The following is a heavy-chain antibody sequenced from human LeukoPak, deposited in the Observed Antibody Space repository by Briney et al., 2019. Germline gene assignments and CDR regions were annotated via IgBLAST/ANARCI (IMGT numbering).Heavy chain of an antibody. Sequence: SQTLSLTCAVSGGSISSGSYYWRWIRQPAGKGLEWIGRIYTSGSTNYNPSLKSRVTISVDTSKNQFSLKLSSVTAADTAVYYCARGDFSLSSSPYFDYWGQGTLVTVSS. CDR1: GGSISSGSYY. V-gene: IGHV4-61*02. CDR2: IYTSGST. J-gene: IGHJ4*02. D-gene: IGHD6-6*01. CDR3: ARGDFSLSSSPYFDY.